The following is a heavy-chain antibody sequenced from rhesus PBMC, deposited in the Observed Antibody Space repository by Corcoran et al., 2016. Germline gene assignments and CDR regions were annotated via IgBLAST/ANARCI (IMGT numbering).Heavy chain of an antibody. CDR2: IGGNSTKT. CDR1: GFTFSGYE. V-gene: IGHV3-115*02. J-gene: IGHJ4*01. D-gene: IGHD4-29*01. CDR3: ARRGGSSFDY. Sequence: EVQLVESGGGLVPPGGSLRLSCAASGFTFSGYEMHWVRQAPGKGRESVSFIGGNSTKTNYAAAGKGRYTISRENAKNSLSLQMNSLRAEDTAVYDCARRGGSSFDYWGQGVLVTVSS.